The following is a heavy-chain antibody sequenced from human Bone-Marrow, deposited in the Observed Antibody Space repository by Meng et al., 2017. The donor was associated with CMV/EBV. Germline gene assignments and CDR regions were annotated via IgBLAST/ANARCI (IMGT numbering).Heavy chain of an antibody. V-gene: IGHV3-66*02. D-gene: IGHD3-22*01. CDR3: ARDPHSNGYGNY. J-gene: IGHJ4*02. CDR2: IYSGGSI. CDR1: GFTFSTYG. Sequence: GESLKISCAASGFTFSTYGMNWVRQAPGKGLEWVSVIYSGGSIYYADFVEGRFTISRDNSKNTVYLQMNSLRVEDTAVYYCARDPHSNGYGNYWGQGTLVTGSS.